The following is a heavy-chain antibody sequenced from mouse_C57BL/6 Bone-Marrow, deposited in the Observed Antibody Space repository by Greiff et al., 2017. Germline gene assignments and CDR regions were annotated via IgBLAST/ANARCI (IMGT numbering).Heavy chain of an antibody. J-gene: IGHJ4*01. CDR3: ARRPLMDY. CDR2: ISSGSSTI. V-gene: IGHV5-17*01. Sequence: EVQLKESGGGLVKPGGSLKLSCAASGFTFSDYGMHWVRQAPEKGLEWVAYISSGSSTIYYADTVKGRFTISRDNAKNTLFLQMTSLRSEDTAMYYCARRPLMDYWGQGTSVTVSS. CDR1: GFTFSDYG.